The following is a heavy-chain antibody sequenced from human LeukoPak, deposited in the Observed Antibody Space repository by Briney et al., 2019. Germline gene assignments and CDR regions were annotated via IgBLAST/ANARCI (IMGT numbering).Heavy chain of an antibody. CDR2: IDKHGSGK. V-gene: IGHV3-7*01. CDR1: GFTLSTSL. D-gene: IGHD1-26*01. J-gene: IGHJ4*02. CDR3: ARDAGWGYYDL. Sequence: QPGGSLRLSSVASGFTLSTSLVTWVRQAPGRGLEWVANIDKHGSGKYYVDSVKGRFAIFRDYASNSVFLQMDSLRAEDTSVYYCARDAGWGYYDLWGQGTPVTVSS.